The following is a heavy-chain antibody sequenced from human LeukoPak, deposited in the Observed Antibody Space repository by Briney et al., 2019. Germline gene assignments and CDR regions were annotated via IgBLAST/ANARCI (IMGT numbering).Heavy chain of an antibody. CDR3: ARTAPSVWGSYRYVQRAEYFQH. CDR2: IYYSGST. CDR1: GGSISSSSYY. D-gene: IGHD3-16*02. V-gene: IGHV4-39*01. J-gene: IGHJ1*01. Sequence: PSETLSLTCTVSGGSISSSSYYWGWIRQPPGKGLEWIGSIYYSGSTYYNPSLKSRVTISVDTSKNQFSLKLSSVTAADTAVYYRARTAPSVWGSYRYVQRAEYFQHWGQGTLVTVSS.